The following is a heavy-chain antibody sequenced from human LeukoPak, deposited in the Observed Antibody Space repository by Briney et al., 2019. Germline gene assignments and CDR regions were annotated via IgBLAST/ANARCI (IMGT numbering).Heavy chain of an antibody. D-gene: IGHD3-3*01. CDR1: GFTFSNFE. V-gene: IGHV3-30*18. CDR2: ISYDGSNK. Sequence: PGGSLRLSCAASGFTFSNFEMNWVRQAPGKGLEWVAVISYDGSNKYYADSVKGRFTISRDNSKNTLYLQMNSLRAEDTAVYYCAKDRGYYDFWSGFPTLDYWGQGTLVTVSS. CDR3: AKDRGYYDFWSGFPTLDY. J-gene: IGHJ4*02.